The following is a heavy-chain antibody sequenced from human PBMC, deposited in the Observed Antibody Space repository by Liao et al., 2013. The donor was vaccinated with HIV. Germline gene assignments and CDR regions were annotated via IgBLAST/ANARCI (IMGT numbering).Heavy chain of an antibody. CDR3: ARVGMTTITGYYYFIDV. V-gene: IGHV4-4*07. D-gene: IGHD5-24*01. CDR1: GDTISSYY. CDR2: IFTSGST. J-gene: IGHJ6*03. Sequence: QVQLQESGPGLVRPSETLSLTCTVSGDTISSYYWSWIRQPPGKGLEWIGRIFTSGSTNYKPSLKRRVTMSIDTSKNEFSLQLTSLTAADTAVYYCARVGMTTITGYYYFIDVWGKGTTVTVSS.